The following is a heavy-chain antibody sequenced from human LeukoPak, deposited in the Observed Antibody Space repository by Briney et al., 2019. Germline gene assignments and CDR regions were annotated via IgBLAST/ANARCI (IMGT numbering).Heavy chain of an antibody. J-gene: IGHJ4*02. V-gene: IGHV3-74*01. CDR1: GFXFSSYW. Sequence: PGGSLRLSCAASGFXFSSYWMHWVRQAPGKGLVWGARIKSDGSSTTYANSVKGRFTISRDNAKNTLYLQMNSLRAEDTAVYYCARGTGYGVFDYWGQGTLVTVSS. CDR2: IKSDGSST. CDR3: ARGTGYGVFDY. D-gene: IGHD4/OR15-4a*01.